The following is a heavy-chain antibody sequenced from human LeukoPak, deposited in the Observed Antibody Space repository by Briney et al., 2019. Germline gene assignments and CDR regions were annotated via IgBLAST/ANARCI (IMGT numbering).Heavy chain of an antibody. Sequence: SETLSLTCSVSGGSISSVGYYWSWIRQHPGKGLEWIGYIYSTGSTYYNPSLKSRLTISVDTSKNQFSLRLSSVTAADTAMYYCARIDDYGDDYWGQGTTVTVSS. CDR3: ARIDDYGDDY. V-gene: IGHV4-31*03. D-gene: IGHD3-9*01. CDR1: GGSISSVGYY. CDR2: IYSTGST. J-gene: IGHJ6*02.